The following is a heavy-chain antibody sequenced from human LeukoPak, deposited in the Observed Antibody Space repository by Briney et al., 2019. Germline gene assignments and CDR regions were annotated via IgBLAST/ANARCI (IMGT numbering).Heavy chain of an antibody. D-gene: IGHD3-22*01. CDR2: ISYDGSNK. V-gene: IGHV3-30*04. J-gene: IGHJ4*02. Sequence: PGGSLRLSCAASGFTFSSYAMHWVRQAPGKGLEWVAVISYDGSNKYYADSVKGRFTISRDNSKNTLYLQMNSLRAEDTAVYYCAKDQATMIVVDYYFDYWGQGTLVTVSS. CDR1: GFTFSSYA. CDR3: AKDQATMIVVDYYFDY.